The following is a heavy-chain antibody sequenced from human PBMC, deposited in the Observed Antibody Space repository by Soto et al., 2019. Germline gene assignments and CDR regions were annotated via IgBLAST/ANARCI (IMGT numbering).Heavy chain of an antibody. Sequence: ASVKVSCKASGYTFTSYDINWVRQATGQGLEWMGWMNPNSGNTGHAQKFQGRVTMTRNTSTNTAYMELTSLTSDDTAVYYCARYHYYYCMDVWGQGTTVTVSS. V-gene: IGHV1-8*02. CDR1: GYTFTSYD. J-gene: IGHJ6*02. CDR2: MNPNSGNT. D-gene: IGHD3-22*01. CDR3: ARYHYYYCMDV.